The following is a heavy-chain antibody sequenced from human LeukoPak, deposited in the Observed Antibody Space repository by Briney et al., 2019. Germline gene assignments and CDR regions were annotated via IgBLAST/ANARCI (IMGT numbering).Heavy chain of an antibody. Sequence: ASVTVSCKASGYTFTSYGISRERQAPGQGLEWMGWISAYNGNTNYAQKLQGRVTMTTDTSTSTAYMELRSLRSDDTAVYYCARDSGSGWSYYFDYWGQGTLVTVSS. D-gene: IGHD6-19*01. J-gene: IGHJ4*02. CDR3: ARDSGSGWSYYFDY. CDR1: GYTFTSYG. V-gene: IGHV1-18*01. CDR2: ISAYNGNT.